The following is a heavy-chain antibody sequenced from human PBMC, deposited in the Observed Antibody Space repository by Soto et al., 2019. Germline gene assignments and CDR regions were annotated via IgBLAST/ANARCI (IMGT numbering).Heavy chain of an antibody. CDR3: ARHFYYSNGYVDNWFDP. Sequence: SETLSLTCTVSGGSISSYYWSWIRQPPGKGLEWIGYIYYSGSTNYNPSLKSRVTISVDTSKNQFSLKLSSVTAADTAVYYCARHFYYSNGYVDNWFDPWGQGTLVTVSS. CDR2: IYYSGST. V-gene: IGHV4-59*08. CDR1: GGSISSYY. J-gene: IGHJ5*02. D-gene: IGHD4-4*01.